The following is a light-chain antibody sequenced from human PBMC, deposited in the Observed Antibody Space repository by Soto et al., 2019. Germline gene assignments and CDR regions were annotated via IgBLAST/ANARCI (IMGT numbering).Light chain of an antibody. Sequence: QSALTQPASVSGSPGQSITISCTGTSSDVGAYNFVSWYQQRPDKAPKLIIYEVSNRPSGVSNRFFGSKSGNTASLTISGLQAGDEADYYCSSYTTSSTWVFGAGTKVTVL. CDR1: SSDVGAYNF. CDR3: SSYTTSSTWV. CDR2: EVS. J-gene: IGLJ3*02. V-gene: IGLV2-14*01.